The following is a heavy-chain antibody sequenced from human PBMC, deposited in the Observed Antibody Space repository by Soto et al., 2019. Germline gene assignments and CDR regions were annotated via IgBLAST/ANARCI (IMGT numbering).Heavy chain of an antibody. D-gene: IGHD2-2*01. V-gene: IGHV3-7*01. CDR1: GFTFSSYW. Sequence: PGGSLRLSCAASGFTFSSYWMSWVRQAPGKGLEWVANIKQDGSEKYYVDSVKGRFTISRDNAKNSLYLQMNSLRAEDTAVYYCARDPVVVPAGQSAYYGMDVWGQGTTVTVSS. CDR2: IKQDGSEK. CDR3: ARDPVVVPAGQSAYYGMDV. J-gene: IGHJ6*02.